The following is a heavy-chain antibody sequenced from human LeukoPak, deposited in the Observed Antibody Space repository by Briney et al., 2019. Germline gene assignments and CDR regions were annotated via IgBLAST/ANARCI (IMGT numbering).Heavy chain of an antibody. V-gene: IGHV4-61*02. CDR3: AREDYDSSGYYYFRYYFDY. CDR2: IYTSGST. CDR1: GGSISSGSYY. D-gene: IGHD3-22*01. J-gene: IGHJ4*02. Sequence: SQTLSLTCTVSGGSISSGSYYWSWIRQPAGKGLEWIGRIYTSGSTNYNPSLKSRVTISVDTSKNQFSLKPSSVTAADTAVYYCAREDYDSSGYYYFRYYFDYWGQGTLVTVSS.